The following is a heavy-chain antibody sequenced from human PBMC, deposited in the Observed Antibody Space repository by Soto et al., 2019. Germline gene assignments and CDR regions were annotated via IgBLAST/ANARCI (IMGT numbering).Heavy chain of an antibody. V-gene: IGHV4-34*01. J-gene: IGHJ4*02. CDR2: INHSGST. Sequence: SETLSLTCAVYGGSFSGYYWSRIRQPPGKGLEWIGEINHSGSTNYNPSLKSRVTISVDTSKNQFSLKLSSVTAADTAVYYCARDQSSAYYNKQGFDYWGQGTLVTVSS. CDR3: ARDQSSAYYNKQGFDY. CDR1: GGSFSGYY. D-gene: IGHD3-22*01.